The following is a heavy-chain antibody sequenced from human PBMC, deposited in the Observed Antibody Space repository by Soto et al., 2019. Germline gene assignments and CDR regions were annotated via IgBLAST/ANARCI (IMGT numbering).Heavy chain of an antibody. D-gene: IGHD2-21*02. V-gene: IGHV2-5*02. CDR2: IYWDDDK. J-gene: IGHJ6*02. Sequence: QITLKESGPTLVKPTQTLTLTCTFSGFSLSTSGVGVGWIRQPPGKALEWLALIYWDDDKRYSPSLKSRLTITQDPPKKPVGLTMTNLDPVDTATYFCTHSRCGGDCLQSYSSHYYYGMDVWGQGTTVTVSS. CDR3: THSRCGGDCLQSYSSHYYYGMDV. CDR1: GFSLSTSGVG.